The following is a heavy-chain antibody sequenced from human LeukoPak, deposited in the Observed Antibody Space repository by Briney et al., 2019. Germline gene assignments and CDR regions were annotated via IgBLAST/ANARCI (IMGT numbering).Heavy chain of an antibody. Sequence: ASVKVSCKASGYTFTGYYMHWVRQAPGQGLEWMGWINPNSGGTNYAQKFQGRVTMTRDTSISTAYMELSRLRSDDTAVYYCARAPHYYDSSGYNPYYYYYMDVWGKGTTVTVSS. CDR3: ARAPHYYDSSGYNPYYYYYMDV. V-gene: IGHV1-2*02. CDR1: GYTFTGYY. CDR2: INPNSGGT. J-gene: IGHJ6*03. D-gene: IGHD3-22*01.